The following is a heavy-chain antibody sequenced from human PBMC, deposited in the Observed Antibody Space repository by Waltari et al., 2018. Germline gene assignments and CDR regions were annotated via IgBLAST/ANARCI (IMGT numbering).Heavy chain of an antibody. CDR1: GYTFTDYY. D-gene: IGHD5-18*01. CDR2: VEPEDGET. J-gene: IGHJ4*02. CDR3: ATDLAYGYSYGLFY. Sequence: EVQLVQSGAEVKKPGATVKISCKVSGYTFTDYYMHWVQQAPGKGLEWMGLVEPEDGETIYAEKFTGRVTITADTSTDTAYMELSSLRSEDTAVYYCATDLAYGYSYGLFYWGQGTLVTVSS. V-gene: IGHV1-69-2*01.